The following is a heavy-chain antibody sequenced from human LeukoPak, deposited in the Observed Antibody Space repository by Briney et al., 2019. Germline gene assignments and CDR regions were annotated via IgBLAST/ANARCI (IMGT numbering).Heavy chain of an antibody. CDR3: ARGYSSNWYPYYFDY. Sequence: GGSLRLSCAASEFTFSNFAMSWVRQAPGKGLEWVSTISGSGDNTYYADSVKGRFTISRDNSKSTLSLQMNSLRAEDTAVYYCARGYSSNWYPYYFDYWGQGTLVTVSS. D-gene: IGHD6-13*01. J-gene: IGHJ4*02. CDR2: ISGSGDNT. V-gene: IGHV3-23*01. CDR1: EFTFSNFA.